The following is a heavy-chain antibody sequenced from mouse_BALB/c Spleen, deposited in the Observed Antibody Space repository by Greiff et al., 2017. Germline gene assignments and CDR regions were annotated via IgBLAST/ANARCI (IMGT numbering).Heavy chain of an antibody. V-gene: IGHV3-2*02. D-gene: IGHD3-2*01. CDR3: AGRQLGPNYYAMDY. CDR2: ISYSGST. J-gene: IGHJ4*01. CDR1: GYSITSDYA. Sequence: EVQLQQSGPGLVKPSQSLSLTCTVTGYSITSDYAWNWIRQFPGNKLEWMGYISYSGSTSYNPSLKSRISITRDTSKNQFFLQLNSVTTEDTATYYCAGRQLGPNYYAMDYWGQGTSVTVSS.